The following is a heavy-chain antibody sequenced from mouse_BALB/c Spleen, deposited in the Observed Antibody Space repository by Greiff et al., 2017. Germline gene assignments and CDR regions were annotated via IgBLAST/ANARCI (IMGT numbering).Heavy chain of an antibody. CDR3: ARWGVRRGFDY. V-gene: IGHV3-2*02. J-gene: IGHJ2*01. CDR1: GYSITSDYA. CDR2: ISYSGST. Sequence: EVQLQQSGPGLVKPSQSLSLTCTVTGYSITSDYAWNWIRQFPGNKLEWMGYISYSGSTSYNPSLKSRIYITRDTSKNQFFLQLNSVTTEDTATYYCARWGVRRGFDYWGQGTTLTVSS. D-gene: IGHD2-14*01.